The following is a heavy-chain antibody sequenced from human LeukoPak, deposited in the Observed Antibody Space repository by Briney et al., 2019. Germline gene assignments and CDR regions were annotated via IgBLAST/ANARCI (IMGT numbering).Heavy chain of an antibody. J-gene: IGHJ4*02. CDR3: ARETYDYVWGSYHNYYFDY. D-gene: IGHD3-16*02. Sequence: GAPVKVSCKASGYTFTSYYMHWVRRAPGQGLEWMGIINPSGGSTSYAQKFQGRVTMTRDTSTSTVYMELSSLRSEDTAVYYCARETYDYVWGSYHNYYFDYWGQGTLVTVSS. CDR2: INPSGGST. V-gene: IGHV1-46*01. CDR1: GYTFTSYY.